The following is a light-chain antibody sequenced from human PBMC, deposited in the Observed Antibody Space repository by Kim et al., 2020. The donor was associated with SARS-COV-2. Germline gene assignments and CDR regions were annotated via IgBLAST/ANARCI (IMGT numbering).Light chain of an antibody. CDR1: QDIRNY. V-gene: IGKV1-27*01. J-gene: IGKJ5*01. CDR2: AAS. Sequence: ASVGDRVTITCRASQDIRNYLAWYQQKPGKVPKLLIYAASTLQPGVPSRFSGSGSGTDFTLTVSSLQPEDVATYYCQKYDNAPVTFGPGTRLEIK. CDR3: QKYDNAPVT.